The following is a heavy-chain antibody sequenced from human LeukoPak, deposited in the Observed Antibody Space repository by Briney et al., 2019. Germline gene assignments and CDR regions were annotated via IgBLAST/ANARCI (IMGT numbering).Heavy chain of an antibody. Sequence: PGGSLRLSCAASGFTFSSYEMNWVRQAPGKGLEWVSYISSSGSTIYYADSVKGRFTISRDNAKNSLYLQMNSLRAEDTAVYYCARLLWFGPEDWFDPWGQGTLVTVSS. D-gene: IGHD3-10*01. CDR3: ARLLWFGPEDWFDP. CDR1: GFTFSSYE. J-gene: IGHJ5*02. V-gene: IGHV3-48*03. CDR2: ISSSGSTI.